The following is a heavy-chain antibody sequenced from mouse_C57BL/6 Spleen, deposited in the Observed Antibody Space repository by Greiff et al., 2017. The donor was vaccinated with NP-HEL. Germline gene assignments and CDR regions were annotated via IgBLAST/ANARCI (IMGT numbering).Heavy chain of an antibody. J-gene: IGHJ4*01. V-gene: IGHV1-80*01. Sequence: QVQLKQSGAELVKPGASVKISCKASGYAFSSYWMNWVKQRPGKGLEWIGQIYPGDGDTNYNGKFKGKATLTADKSSSTAYMQLSSLTSEDSAVYFCASGYYDYAMDYWGQGTSVTVSS. CDR2: IYPGDGDT. CDR3: ASGYYDYAMDY. CDR1: GYAFSSYW. D-gene: IGHD2-3*01.